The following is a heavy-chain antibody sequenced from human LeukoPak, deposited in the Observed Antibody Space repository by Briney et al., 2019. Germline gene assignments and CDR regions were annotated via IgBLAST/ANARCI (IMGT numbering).Heavy chain of an antibody. V-gene: IGHV4-30-2*01. CDR1: GGSIGSGGYS. CDR2: IYHSVST. D-gene: IGHD6-13*01. Sequence: SETLSLTCAVSGGSIGSGGYSWSWIRQPPGKGLEWIGYIYHSVSTYYNPSLKSRVTISVDRSKNQFSLKLSSVTAADTAVYYCAGGPSAAAVWGQGTLVTVSA. J-gene: IGHJ4*02. CDR3: AGGPSAAAV.